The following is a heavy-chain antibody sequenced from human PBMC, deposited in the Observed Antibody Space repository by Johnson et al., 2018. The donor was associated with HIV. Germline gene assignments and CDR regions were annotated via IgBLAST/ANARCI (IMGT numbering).Heavy chain of an antibody. J-gene: IGHJ3*02. Sequence: QVQLVESEGGVVQPGRSLRLSCAASGFTFSSYAMHWVRQAPGKGLEWVAVISYDGSNKYYADSVEGRFPISRDNSRNRLYLQMSSLRADDTAVYYCASDYGGTKDAFDIWGQGTMVTVSS. D-gene: IGHD3-10*01. V-gene: IGHV3-30*14. CDR3: ASDYGGTKDAFDI. CDR2: ISYDGSNK. CDR1: GFTFSSYA.